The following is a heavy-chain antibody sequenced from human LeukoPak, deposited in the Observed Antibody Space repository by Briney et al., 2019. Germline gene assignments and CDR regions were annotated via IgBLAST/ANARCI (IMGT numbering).Heavy chain of an antibody. D-gene: IGHD3-22*01. CDR3: ARCPSYYDSSGYYYYGMDV. J-gene: IGHJ6*02. CDR1: GGSISSYY. Sequence: SETLSPSCTVSGGSISSYYWTWIRQPPGKGLEWIGNIYHSGSTNNNPSLKSRVTILVDTSKNQFSLKLSSVTAADTAVYYCARCPSYYDSSGYYYYGMDVWGQGTTVTVSS. V-gene: IGHV4-59*08. CDR2: IYHSGST.